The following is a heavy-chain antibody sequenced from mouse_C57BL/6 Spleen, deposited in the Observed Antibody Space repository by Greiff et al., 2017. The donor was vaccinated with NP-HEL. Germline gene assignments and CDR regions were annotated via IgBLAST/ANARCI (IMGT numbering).Heavy chain of an antibody. CDR1: GYTFTNYW. Sequence: QVHLKQSGAELVRPGTSVKMSCKASGYTFTNYWIGWAKQRPGHGLEWIGDIYPGGGYTNYNEKFKGKATLTADKSSSTAYMQFSSLTSEYSAIYYGGRRYYGSSFDYWGQGTTLTVSS. D-gene: IGHD1-1*01. J-gene: IGHJ2*01. CDR3: GRRYYGSSFDY. CDR2: IYPGGGYT. V-gene: IGHV1-63*01.